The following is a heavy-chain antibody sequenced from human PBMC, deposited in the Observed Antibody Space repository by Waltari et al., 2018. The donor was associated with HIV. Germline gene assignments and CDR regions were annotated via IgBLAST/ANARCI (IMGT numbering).Heavy chain of an antibody. D-gene: IGHD1-1*01. CDR3: ERHCLQKGWLPQLKYYYGMDV. V-gene: IGHV4-39*01. Sequence: QQQLQESGPGLVKPSETLSLTCTVSGGSISSSSYYWAWLRQSQGKGLEWIGSLFHSGRPYTSPPLRVRATIAGDMSANRFSLNLTSVTATDTAVYFCERHCLQKGWLPQLKYYYGMDVWGQGTTVIVSS. J-gene: IGHJ6*02. CDR1: GGSISSSSYY. CDR2: LFHSGRP.